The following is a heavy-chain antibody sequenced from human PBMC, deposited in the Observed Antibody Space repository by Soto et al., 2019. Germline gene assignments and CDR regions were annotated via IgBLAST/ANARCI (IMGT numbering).Heavy chain of an antibody. CDR3: ARQTSKAAPDY. V-gene: IGHV3-11*01. CDR2: ISTSGSTI. D-gene: IGHD6-13*01. CDR1: GFTFSDYY. Sequence: QVQLVESGGGLVKPGGSLRLSCAASGFTFSDYYMSWIRQAPGKGLERVSYISTSGSTIYYADSVKGRFTISWDNAKNSVYLQVNSLRAEDTAVYYCARQTSKAAPDYWGQGTLVTVSS. J-gene: IGHJ4*02.